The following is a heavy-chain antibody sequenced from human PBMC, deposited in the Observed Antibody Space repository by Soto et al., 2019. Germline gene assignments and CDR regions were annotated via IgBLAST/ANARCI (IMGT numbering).Heavy chain of an antibody. J-gene: IGHJ4*02. Sequence: QVQLVESGGGLVKPGGSLRLSCAASGFTVVDYSMSWIRQAPGKGLEWVSYISSSGSTIYYADSVKCRFTISRDNAKNSLELQMNSLRAEATAVYYCASAGYGDYVSHWGQGTLVTVSS. V-gene: IGHV3-11*01. CDR3: ASAGYGDYVSH. CDR1: GFTVVDYS. D-gene: IGHD4-17*01. CDR2: ISSSGSTI.